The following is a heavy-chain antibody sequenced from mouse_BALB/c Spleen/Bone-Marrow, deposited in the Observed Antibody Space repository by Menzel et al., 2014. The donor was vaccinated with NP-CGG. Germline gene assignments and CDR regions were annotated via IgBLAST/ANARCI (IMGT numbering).Heavy chain of an antibody. CDR3: SRRDGGPFDY. D-gene: IGHD3-3*01. CDR1: GYSFTGYT. Sequence: VQLKQSGPELVKPGASMKISCKASGYSFTGYTMNWVKQSHGKNLEWIGLINPYNGGTTYSQKFKGKSTLTVDKSSSTAYMYLLSLTSDDSAVYFCSRRDGGPFDYWRQDTTLTLSS. V-gene: IGHV1-18*01. J-gene: IGHJ2*01. CDR2: INPYNGGT.